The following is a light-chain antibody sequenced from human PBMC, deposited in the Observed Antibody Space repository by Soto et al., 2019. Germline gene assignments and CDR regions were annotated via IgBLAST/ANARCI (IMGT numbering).Light chain of an antibody. CDR2: DAS. J-gene: IGKJ1*01. Sequence: DIQMTQSPSTLSASVGDRVTITCRASQSISSWLAWYQQKPGKAPKLLIYDASSLESGVPSRFSGRGSGTEFTLTISSLQPDDFAPYYCQQYNSYCTFGQGTKVEIK. V-gene: IGKV1-5*01. CDR1: QSISSW. CDR3: QQYNSYCT.